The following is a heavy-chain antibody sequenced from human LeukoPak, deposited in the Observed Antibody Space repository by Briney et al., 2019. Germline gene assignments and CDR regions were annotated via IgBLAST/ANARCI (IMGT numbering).Heavy chain of an antibody. CDR2: MYYTGNN. D-gene: IGHD3-10*01. J-gene: IGHJ6*03. CDR1: GGSIHSYY. V-gene: IGHV4-59*12. Sequence: SESLSLTCTVSGGSIHSYYWSWIRQPPGKGLEWIGHMYYTGNNKYNPSLKSRVTMSIDTSKNQFSLKLSSETAADTAVYYCARDMGYYMDVWGKGTTVTVSS. CDR3: ARDMGYYMDV.